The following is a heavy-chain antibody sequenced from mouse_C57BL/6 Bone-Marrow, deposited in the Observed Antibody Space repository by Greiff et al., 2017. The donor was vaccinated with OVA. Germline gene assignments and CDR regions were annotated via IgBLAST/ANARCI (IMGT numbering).Heavy chain of an antibody. D-gene: IGHD4-1*01. CDR2: INPNNGGT. CDR1: GYTFTDYY. V-gene: IGHV1-26*01. CDR3: ASSTGTAIDY. Sequence: EVQLQQSGPELVKPGASVKISCKASGYTFTDYYMNWVKQSPGKSLEWIGDINPNNGGTSYNQKFKGKATLTVAKSSSTAYMELRSRTSEDAAVFYFASSTGTAIDYWGQGTSVTVSS. J-gene: IGHJ4*01.